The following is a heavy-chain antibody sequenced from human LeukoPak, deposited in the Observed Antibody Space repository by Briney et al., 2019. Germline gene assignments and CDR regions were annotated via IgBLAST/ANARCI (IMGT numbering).Heavy chain of an antibody. CDR2: INPTGTYT. V-gene: IGHV1-46*01. D-gene: IGHD4-17*01. CDR1: GYRFTSTY. Sequence: VPVKVSCKASGYRFTSTYMHWVRQAPGQGLEWMGLINPTGTYTKYAQKFQGRVSMTRDTSTSTDYMELRSLTSEDSAVYYCARDQSGSTTVTVTTDYWYFDVWGRGTLVTVSS. J-gene: IGHJ2*01. CDR3: ARDQSGSTTVTVTTDYWYFDV.